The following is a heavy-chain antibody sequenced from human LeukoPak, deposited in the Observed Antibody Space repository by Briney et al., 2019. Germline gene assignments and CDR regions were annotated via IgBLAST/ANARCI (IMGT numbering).Heavy chain of an antibody. D-gene: IGHD4-17*01. CDR3: ARHPVGDDYGDYSLGWGFDI. J-gene: IGHJ3*02. V-gene: IGHV5-51*01. CDR1: GYSFTSYW. Sequence: GESLKISCKGSGYSFTSYWIGWVRQMPGKGLEWMGIIYPGDSDTRYSPSFQGQVTISADKSISTAYLQWSNLKASDTAMYYCARHPVGDDYGDYSLGWGFDIWGQGTMVTVSS. CDR2: IYPGDSDT.